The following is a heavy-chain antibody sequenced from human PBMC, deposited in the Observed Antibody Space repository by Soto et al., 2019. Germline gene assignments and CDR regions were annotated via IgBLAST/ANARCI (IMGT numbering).Heavy chain of an antibody. CDR2: ISGSGGST. V-gene: IGHV3-23*01. J-gene: IGHJ6*02. CDR1: GFTFSSYA. CDR3: AKVLGNRITMVRGSYGMDV. D-gene: IGHD3-10*01. Sequence: EVPLLESGGGLVQPGGSLRLSCAASGFTFSSYAMSWVRQAPGKGLEWVSAISGSGGSTYYADSVKGRFTISRDNSKNTLYLQMNSLRAEDTAVYYCAKVLGNRITMVRGSYGMDVWGQGTTVTVSS.